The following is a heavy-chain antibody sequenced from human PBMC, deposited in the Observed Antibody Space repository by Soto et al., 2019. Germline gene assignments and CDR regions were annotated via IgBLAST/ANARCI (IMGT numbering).Heavy chain of an antibody. J-gene: IGHJ5*02. Sequence: GASVKVSCKACGYTYTCYGMRWVRQAPGQGLEWMGWISAYNGNTNYAQKLQGRVTMTTDTSTSTAYMELRSLRSDDTAVYYCARADNRITIFGVAINWFDPWGQGTLVTVSS. CDR1: GYTYTCYG. CDR3: ARADNRITIFGVAINWFDP. V-gene: IGHV1-18*01. D-gene: IGHD3-3*01. CDR2: ISAYNGNT.